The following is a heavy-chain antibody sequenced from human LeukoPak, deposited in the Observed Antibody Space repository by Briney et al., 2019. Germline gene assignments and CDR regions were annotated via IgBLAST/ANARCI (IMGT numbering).Heavy chain of an antibody. V-gene: IGHV4-4*07. Sequence: SETLSLTCTVSGGSISSYYGSWIRQPAGKGVEWVGRIYISGSTNYNPSLKSRITISVDTSKNQFSLKLSSVTAADTAMYFCARDPFLYRDAFDIWGQGTMVTVSS. CDR2: IYISGST. CDR1: GGSISSYY. D-gene: IGHD3-16*01. CDR3: ARDPFLYRDAFDI. J-gene: IGHJ3*02.